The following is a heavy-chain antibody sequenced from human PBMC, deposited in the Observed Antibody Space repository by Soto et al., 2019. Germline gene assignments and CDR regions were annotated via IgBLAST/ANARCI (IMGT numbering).Heavy chain of an antibody. Sequence: QVQLVQSGAEVREPGASVKVSCKASGYTFTIYHMHWVRQAPGQGLEWMGWINPDSGGTKYAQKFQGGVTLTRDTSTSTEYMELSRLRSDDTAVYYCAREIRSGYYKYWSFDLGGRGTLVTVSS. CDR2: INPDSGGT. CDR1: GYTFTIYH. D-gene: IGHD3-3*01. CDR3: AREIRSGYYKYWSFDL. V-gene: IGHV1-2*02. J-gene: IGHJ2*01.